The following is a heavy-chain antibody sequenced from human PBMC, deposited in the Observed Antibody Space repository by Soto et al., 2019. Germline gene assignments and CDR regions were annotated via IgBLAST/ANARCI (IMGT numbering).Heavy chain of an antibody. CDR1: GYAFTTYG. CDR3: ARGRYGDY. CDR2: ISAHNGNT. D-gene: IGHD1-1*01. Sequence: QVHLVQSGAKVKKPGASVKVSCKGSGYAFTTYGITWVRQAPGQGLEWMGWISAHNGNTNYAQKLQGRVTVTRDTSTSTAYMELRSLRSDDTVVDYCARGRYGDYWGQGARVNVSS. J-gene: IGHJ4*02. V-gene: IGHV1-18*01.